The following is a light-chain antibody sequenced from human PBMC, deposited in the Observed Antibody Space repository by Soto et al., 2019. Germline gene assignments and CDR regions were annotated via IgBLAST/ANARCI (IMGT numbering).Light chain of an antibody. J-gene: IGLJ1*01. CDR1: SSDVGGYNY. V-gene: IGLV2-14*01. Sequence: QSVLTHRASVSGSPGQSITISCTGTSSDVGGYNYVSWYQQHPGKAPKLMIYDVSNRPSGVSNRFSGSKSGNTASLTISGLQAEDEADYYCSSYTSSSTLVVFGTGTKVTVL. CDR3: SSYTSSSTLVV. CDR2: DVS.